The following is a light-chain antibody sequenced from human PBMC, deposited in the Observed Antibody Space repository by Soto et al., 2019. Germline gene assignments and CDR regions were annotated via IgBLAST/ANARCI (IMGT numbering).Light chain of an antibody. CDR2: GAS. CDR1: QSVSSNY. Sequence: EIVLTQSPGTLSLSPGERATLSCRASQSVSSNYLAWYQQKRGQAPRLLIYGASSRATSIPTSFSGSGSGTDFTLTIIRLEPEDFAVNYCQQYDTSPRTFGQGTKVQI. J-gene: IGKJ1*01. V-gene: IGKV3-20*01. CDR3: QQYDTSPRT.